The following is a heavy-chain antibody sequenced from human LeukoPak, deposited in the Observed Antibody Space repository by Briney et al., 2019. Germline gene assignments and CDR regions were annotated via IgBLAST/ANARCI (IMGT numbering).Heavy chain of an antibody. Sequence: SQTLSLTCTVSGDTISSGAYYWTWIRQPPGKALEWIGYINGAYINDAGGTKYTAALESRVTMSADSAKNQLSLKLSSVTAADTAVYYCARDGTGFLHLAFWGQGILVTVSS. CDR3: ARDGTGFLHLAF. J-gene: IGHJ4*02. V-gene: IGHV4-61*08. CDR1: GDTISSGAYY. D-gene: IGHD1-1*01. CDR2: INGAYINDAGGT.